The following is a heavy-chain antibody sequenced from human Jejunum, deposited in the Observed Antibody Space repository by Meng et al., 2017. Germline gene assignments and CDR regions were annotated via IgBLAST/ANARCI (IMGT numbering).Heavy chain of an antibody. D-gene: IGHD3-9*01. V-gene: IGHV4-34*01. Sequence: GQLQQWGARLLRPSETLSLTCAVYGASFSGYKWNWIRQPPGKGLEWIGEINHSGSTTYNPSLKSQVTMSVDTSKNQFSLKVDSVSAADTAVYYCARRLPYFDTGFYDFWGQGTLVTVSS. CDR1: GASFSGYK. CDR3: ARRLPYFDTGFYDF. CDR2: INHSGST. J-gene: IGHJ4*02.